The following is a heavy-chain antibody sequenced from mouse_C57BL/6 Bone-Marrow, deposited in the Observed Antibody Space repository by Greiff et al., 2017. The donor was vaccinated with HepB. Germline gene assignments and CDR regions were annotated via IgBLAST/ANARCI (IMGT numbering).Heavy chain of an antibody. J-gene: IGHJ3*01. V-gene: IGHV1-59*01. CDR2: IDPSDSYT. D-gene: IGHD2-3*01. Sequence: QVQLQQSGAELVRPGTSVKLSCKASGYTFTSYWMHWVKQRPGQGLEWIGVIDPSDSYTNYNQKFKGKATLTVDTSSSTAYMQLSSLTSEDSAVYYCARRYDWFADWGQGTLVTVSA. CDR3: ARRYDWFAD. CDR1: GYTFTSYW.